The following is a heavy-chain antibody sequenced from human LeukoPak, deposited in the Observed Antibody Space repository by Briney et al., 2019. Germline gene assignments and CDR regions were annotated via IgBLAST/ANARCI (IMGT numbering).Heavy chain of an antibody. Sequence: ASVKVSCKVSGYTLTELSMHWVRQAPGKGLEWMGGFDPEDGETIYAQKFQGRVTMTEGTSTDTAYMELSSLRSEDTAVYYCATSASRLHRTYYYYGMDVWGQGTTVTVSS. V-gene: IGHV1-24*01. J-gene: IGHJ6*02. CDR3: ATSASRLHRTYYYYGMDV. CDR2: FDPEDGET. CDR1: GYTLTELS.